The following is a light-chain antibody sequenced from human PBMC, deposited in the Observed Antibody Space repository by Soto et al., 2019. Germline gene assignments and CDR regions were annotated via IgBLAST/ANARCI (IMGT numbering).Light chain of an antibody. CDR2: QDT. CDR1: DLGDKF. Sequence: SYELTQPPSVSVYPGQTASITCSGDDLGDKFACWYQQKPGQSPVLVIYQDTKRPSGIPERFSGSNSGNTATLTISGTQAMDEADYYCQAWDNRVFGGGTKLTVL. J-gene: IGLJ3*02. V-gene: IGLV3-1*01. CDR3: QAWDNRV.